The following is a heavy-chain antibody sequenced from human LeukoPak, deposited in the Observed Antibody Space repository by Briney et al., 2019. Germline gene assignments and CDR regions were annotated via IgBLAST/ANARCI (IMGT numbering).Heavy chain of an antibody. Sequence: GGSLRLSCAASGFTFSSYAMSWVRQAPGKGLEWVSAISGSGGSTYYADSVKGRFTISRDNSKNTLYLQMNSLRAEDTAVYYCARAAYCGGDCYSGAFDIWGQGTMVTVSS. J-gene: IGHJ3*02. V-gene: IGHV3-23*01. CDR1: GFTFSSYA. CDR2: ISGSGGST. D-gene: IGHD2-21*02. CDR3: ARAAYCGGDCYSGAFDI.